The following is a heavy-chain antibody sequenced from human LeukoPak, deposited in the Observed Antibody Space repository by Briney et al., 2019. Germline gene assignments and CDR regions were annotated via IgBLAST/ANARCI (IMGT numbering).Heavy chain of an antibody. CDR1: GGSFSGYY. CDR2: INHSGST. J-gene: IGHJ5*02. D-gene: IGHD3-10*01. CDR3: ARARLWFGETPRWFDP. Sequence: KPSETLSLTCAVYGGSFSGYYWSWIRQPPGKGLEWIGEINHSGSTNYNPSLKSRVTISVDTSKNQFSLKPSSVTAADTAVYYCARARLWFGETPRWFDPWGQGTLVTVSS. V-gene: IGHV4-34*01.